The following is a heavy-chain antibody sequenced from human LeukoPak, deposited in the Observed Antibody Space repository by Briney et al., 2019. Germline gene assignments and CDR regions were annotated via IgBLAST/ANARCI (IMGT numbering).Heavy chain of an antibody. J-gene: IGHJ4*02. CDR1: GDTFSSNTAA. CDR3: ARVKDYYDGSVYYFLDY. CDR2: TYYRSKWYN. D-gene: IGHD3-22*01. V-gene: IGHV6-1*01. Sequence: SQTLSLTCAISGDTFSSNTAAWSWIRQSPSRGLEWLVRTYYRSKWYNDYAVSVKSRITINPDTSKNQFSLQLNSVTSEDTAVYYCARVKDYYDGSVYYFLDYWGQGSLVSVSS.